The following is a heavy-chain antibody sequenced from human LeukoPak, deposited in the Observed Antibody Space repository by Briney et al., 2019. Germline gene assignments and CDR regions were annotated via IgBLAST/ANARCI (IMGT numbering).Heavy chain of an antibody. V-gene: IGHV1-2*02. Sequence: ASVKVSCKASGYTFTGYYMHWVRQAPGQGLEWMGWINPNSGGTNYAQKFQGRVTMTRDTSISTAYMELSRLRSDDTAVFYCATSSGWKSNIDYWGQGTLVTVSS. J-gene: IGHJ4*02. CDR3: ATSSGWKSNIDY. CDR2: INPNSGGT. D-gene: IGHD6-19*01. CDR1: GYTFTGYY.